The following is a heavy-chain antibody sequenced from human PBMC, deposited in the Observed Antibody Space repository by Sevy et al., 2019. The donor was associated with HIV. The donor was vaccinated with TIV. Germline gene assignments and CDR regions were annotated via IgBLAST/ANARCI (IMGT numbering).Heavy chain of an antibody. J-gene: IGHJ3*02. CDR2: INHSGST. V-gene: IGHV4-34*01. CDR1: GGSFSGYY. D-gene: IGHD1-26*01. CDR3: ARGRELLSRDAFDI. Sequence: SETLSLTCAVYGGSFSGYYRSWIRQPPGKGLEWIGEINHSGSTNYNPSLKSRVTISVDTSKNQFSLKLSSVTAADTAVYYCARGRELLSRDAFDIWGQGTMVTVSS.